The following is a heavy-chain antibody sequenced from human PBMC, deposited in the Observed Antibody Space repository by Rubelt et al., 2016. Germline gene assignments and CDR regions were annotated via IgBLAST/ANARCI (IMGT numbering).Heavy chain of an antibody. J-gene: IGHJ4*02. CDR2: ISGSGGST. D-gene: IGHD6-6*01. V-gene: IGHV3-23*01. CDR3: ATEYSSSSSASQY. Sequence: QAPGKGLEWVSAISGSGGSTYYADSVKGRFTISRDNSKNTLYLQMNSLRAEDTAVYYCATEYSSSSSASQYWGQGTLVTVST.